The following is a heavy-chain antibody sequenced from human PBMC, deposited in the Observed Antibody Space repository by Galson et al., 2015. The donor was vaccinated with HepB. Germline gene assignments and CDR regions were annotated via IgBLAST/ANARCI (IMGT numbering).Heavy chain of an antibody. CDR3: ARHIGYSNSPR. D-gene: IGHD6-6*01. CDR2: IYYRGST. CDR1: GGSISSSSFY. J-gene: IGHJ4*02. V-gene: IGHV4-39*01. Sequence: ETLSLTCTVSGGSISSSSFYWGWIRQPPGKGLAWIGSIYYRGSTYYNPSLKSRGAISVDTTKSHFSLKLSSVTAADTAVYYSARHIGYSNSPRWGQGTLVTVSS.